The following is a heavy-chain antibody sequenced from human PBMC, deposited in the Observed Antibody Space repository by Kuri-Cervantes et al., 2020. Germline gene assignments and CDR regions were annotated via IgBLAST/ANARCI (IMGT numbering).Heavy chain of an antibody. V-gene: IGHV3-48*04. D-gene: IGHD5-24*01. CDR3: AKLSVEMATSDAFDI. J-gene: IGHJ3*02. CDR2: IRSSSSTI. CDR1: GFTFSNYN. Sequence: GESLKISCAASGFTFSNYNMNWVRQAPGKGLEWVSYIRSSSSTIYYVDSVKGRFTISRDNSKNSLYLQMNSLRTEDTALYYCAKLSVEMATSDAFDIWGQGTMVTVSS.